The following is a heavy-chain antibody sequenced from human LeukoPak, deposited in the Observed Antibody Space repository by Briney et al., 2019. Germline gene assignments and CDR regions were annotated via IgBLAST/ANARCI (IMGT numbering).Heavy chain of an antibody. Sequence: SETLSLTCTVAGGSISGYYWTWIRQPPWKGLHSIGSVYDSGSTNYNPSLKSRVTISRDTSKNQFSLKLTSVTAADTAVYYCARHTRPGCSGYENAFDIWGQGTMVTVSS. CDR1: GGSISGYY. J-gene: IGHJ3*02. D-gene: IGHD5-12*01. CDR3: ARHTRPGCSGYENAFDI. V-gene: IGHV4-59*08. CDR2: VYDSGST.